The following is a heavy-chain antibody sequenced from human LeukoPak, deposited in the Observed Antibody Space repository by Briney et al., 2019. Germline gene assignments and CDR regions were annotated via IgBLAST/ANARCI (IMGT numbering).Heavy chain of an antibody. V-gene: IGHV3-23*01. D-gene: IGHD3-16*02. CDR1: GFTFTNYA. Sequence: PGGSLRLSCVASGFTFTNYAMIWFRQAPGRGLEWVSTVSGGGSTYYAEAVKGRFTISRDDSKNTLFLQMNSLRAEDTAVYYCAKGQDDYVWGSYHTPFDYWGQGTLVTVSP. CDR3: AKGQDDYVWGSYHTPFDY. J-gene: IGHJ4*02. CDR2: VSGGGST.